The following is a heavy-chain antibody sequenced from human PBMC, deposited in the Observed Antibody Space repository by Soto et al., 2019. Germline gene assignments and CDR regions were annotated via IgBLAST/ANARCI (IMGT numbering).Heavy chain of an antibody. J-gene: IGHJ3*02. CDR1: GFTFSSYS. CDR3: ARAGGNYDFWSGYYLPDAFDI. Sequence: LRLSCAASGFTFSSYSMNWVRQAPGKGLEWVSSISSSSSYIYYADSVKGRFTISRDNAKNSLYLQMNSLRAEDTAVYYCARAGGNYDFWSGYYLPDAFDIWGQGTMVTVSS. D-gene: IGHD3-3*01. CDR2: ISSSSSYI. V-gene: IGHV3-21*01.